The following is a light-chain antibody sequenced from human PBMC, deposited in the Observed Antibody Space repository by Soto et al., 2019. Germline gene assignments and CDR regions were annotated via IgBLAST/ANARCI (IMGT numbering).Light chain of an antibody. Sequence: QSALTQPASVSGSPGQSITISCTGASSDVGSYELVSWFQQHPGKAPKLMFYEVSKRPPGVSNRFSGSKSGNTASLTISGLQAEDEADYYCCSYAGRGTYVFGTGTKVTVL. CDR3: CSYAGRGTYV. CDR1: SSDVGSYEL. J-gene: IGLJ1*01. V-gene: IGLV2-23*02. CDR2: EVS.